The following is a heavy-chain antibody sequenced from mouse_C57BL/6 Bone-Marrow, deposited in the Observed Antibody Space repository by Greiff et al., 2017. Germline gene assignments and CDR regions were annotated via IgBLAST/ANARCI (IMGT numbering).Heavy chain of an antibody. V-gene: IGHV1-64*01. CDR2: IHPNSGST. CDR1: GYTFTSYW. Sequence: VQLQQSGAELVKPGASVKLSCKASGYTFTSYWMHWVKQRPGQGLEWIGMIHPNSGSTNYNEKFKSKATLTVDKSSSTAYMQLSSLTSEDSAVYYCARNSIIYYGSSYYYLDYWGQGTTLTVSS. CDR3: ARNSIIYYGSSYYYLDY. D-gene: IGHD1-1*01. J-gene: IGHJ2*01.